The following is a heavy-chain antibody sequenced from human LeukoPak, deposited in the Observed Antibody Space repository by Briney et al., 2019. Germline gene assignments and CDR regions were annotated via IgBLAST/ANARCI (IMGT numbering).Heavy chain of an antibody. Sequence: GGSLRLSCAASGFTFSSYWMSWVRQAPGKGLEWVANIKQDGSEEYYVDSVKGRFTISRDNAKNSLYLQMNSLRAEDTAVYYCARAGLAAAGKGKYFDYWGQGTLVTVSS. D-gene: IGHD6-13*01. CDR3: ARAGLAAAGKGKYFDY. CDR2: IKQDGSEE. CDR1: GFTFSSYW. J-gene: IGHJ4*02. V-gene: IGHV3-7*01.